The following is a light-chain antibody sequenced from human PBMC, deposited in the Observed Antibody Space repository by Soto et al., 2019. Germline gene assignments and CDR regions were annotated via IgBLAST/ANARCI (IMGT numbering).Light chain of an antibody. J-gene: IGKJ5*01. CDR2: AAS. V-gene: IGKV1-6*01. CDR1: QGIGND. CDR3: QHADSFPLIT. Sequence: IQMTQSPSSVSASIGDRVTITCRASQGIGNDLGWYQQKPGKAPKLLIYAASSLQSGVPSRFSGSGSGTDFTLTISSLQPEDFATYYCQHADSFPLITFGQGTRLEIK.